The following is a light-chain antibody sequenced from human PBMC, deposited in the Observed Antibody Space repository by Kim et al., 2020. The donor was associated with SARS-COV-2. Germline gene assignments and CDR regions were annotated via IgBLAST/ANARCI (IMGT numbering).Light chain of an antibody. CDR1: QSVSSSY. CDR2: GAS. CDR3: QQYGTSPYT. J-gene: IGKJ2*01. Sequence: EIVLTQSPGTLSLSPGETATLSCRASQSVSSSYLAWYQQKSGQPPRLLIYGASRWATGTPDRFSGSGSGTDFTLTISRVESEDFAMYYCQQYGTSPYTFGQGTKLEI. V-gene: IGKV3-20*01.